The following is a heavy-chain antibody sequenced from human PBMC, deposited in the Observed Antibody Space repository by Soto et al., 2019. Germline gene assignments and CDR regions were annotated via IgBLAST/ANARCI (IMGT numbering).Heavy chain of an antibody. J-gene: IGHJ6*04. CDR1: GFTFSSYG. Sequence: GESLRLSCAASGFTFSSYGMHWVRQATGKGLEWVSAIGTAGDPYYPGSVKGRFTISRENAKNSLYLQMNSLRAGETAVYYCATDPPTTEYCRGGRCYTSHYYGMDVWGKGTTVTVSS. CDR3: ATDPPTTEYCRGGRCYTSHYYGMDV. CDR2: IGTAGDP. D-gene: IGHD2-15*01. V-gene: IGHV3-13*05.